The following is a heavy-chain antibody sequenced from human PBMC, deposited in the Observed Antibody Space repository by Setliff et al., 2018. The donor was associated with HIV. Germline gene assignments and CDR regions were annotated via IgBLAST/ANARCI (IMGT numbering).Heavy chain of an antibody. Sequence: PSETLSLTCSVSGASITSGIYYWAWIRQPAGKGLEFIGRVYFSGSTNYNPSLKRRVTISLDTSKNRFSLNLRSVTAADTAVYYCATGRRYGLFNPWGQGTLVTVSS. CDR1: GASITSGIYY. V-gene: IGHV4-61*02. CDR3: ATGRRYGLFNP. CDR2: VYFSGST. D-gene: IGHD1-20*01. J-gene: IGHJ5*02.